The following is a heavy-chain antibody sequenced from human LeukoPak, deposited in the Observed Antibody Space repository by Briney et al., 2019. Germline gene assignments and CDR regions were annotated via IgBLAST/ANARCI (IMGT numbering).Heavy chain of an antibody. V-gene: IGHV1-18*01. J-gene: IGHJ4*02. D-gene: IGHD3-10*01. Sequence: ASVKVSCKASGYTFTSYGISWVRQAPGQGLEWMGWISAYNGNTNYAQKLQGRVTMTTDTSTSTAYMELRSLRSDDTAVYYCARLEEMGALWFGETRRGYFDYWGQGTLVTVSS. CDR2: ISAYNGNT. CDR3: ARLEEMGALWFGETRRGYFDY. CDR1: GYTFTSYG.